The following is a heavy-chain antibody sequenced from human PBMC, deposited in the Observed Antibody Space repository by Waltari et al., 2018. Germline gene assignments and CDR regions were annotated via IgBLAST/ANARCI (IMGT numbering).Heavy chain of an antibody. Sequence: QVQLVQSGAEVKKPGSSVKVSCKASGGTFSSYAISWVRQAPGQGLEWMGGIIPIFGTANYAQKFQGRVTSTADKSTSTAYMELSSLRSEDTAVYYCARGAGRAVAGLTYAFDIWGQGTMVTVSS. J-gene: IGHJ3*02. CDR2: IIPIFGTA. D-gene: IGHD6-19*01. V-gene: IGHV1-69*14. CDR3: ARGAGRAVAGLTYAFDI. CDR1: GGTFSSYA.